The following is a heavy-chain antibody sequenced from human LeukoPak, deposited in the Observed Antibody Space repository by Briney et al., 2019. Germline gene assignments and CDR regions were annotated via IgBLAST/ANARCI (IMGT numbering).Heavy chain of an antibody. CDR3: ARGRVGAKVLLYFDY. CDR2: IYYSGST. CDR1: GGSISSGDYY. V-gene: IGHV4-30-4*01. D-gene: IGHD1-26*01. J-gene: IGHJ4*02. Sequence: SQTLSLTCTVSGGSISSGDYYWSWIRQPPGKGLEWIGYIYYSGSTYYNPSLKSRVTISVDTSKNQFSLKLSSVTAADTAVYYCARGRVGAKVLLYFDYWGQGTLVTVSS.